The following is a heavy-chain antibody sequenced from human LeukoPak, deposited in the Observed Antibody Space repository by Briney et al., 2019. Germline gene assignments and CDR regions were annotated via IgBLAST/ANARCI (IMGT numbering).Heavy chain of an antibody. D-gene: IGHD4-17*01. Sequence: PGGSLRLSCAASGFTFSSYAVSWVRQAPGKGLEWVSGISTSGSSTYYADSVKGRFTISRDNSKNTLYLQMNSLRAEDTAVYYCASRYGAFFDYWGQGTLVTVSS. V-gene: IGHV3-23*01. CDR3: ASRYGAFFDY. CDR2: ISTSGSST. CDR1: GFTFSSYA. J-gene: IGHJ4*02.